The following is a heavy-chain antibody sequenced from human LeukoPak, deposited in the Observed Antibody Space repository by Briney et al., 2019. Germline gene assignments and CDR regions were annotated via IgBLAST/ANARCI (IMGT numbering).Heavy chain of an antibody. V-gene: IGHV3-23*01. D-gene: IGHD3-22*01. CDR1: VFTVNSNY. CDR2: ISGSGGST. Sequence: PGGSLRLSCAASVFTVNSNYMSWVRQAPGKGLEWVSAISGSGGSTYYADSVKGRFTISRDNSKNTLYLQMNSLRAEDTAVYYCATPYYYDSSGYYYPVYFDYWGQGTLVTVSS. J-gene: IGHJ4*02. CDR3: ATPYYYDSSGYYYPVYFDY.